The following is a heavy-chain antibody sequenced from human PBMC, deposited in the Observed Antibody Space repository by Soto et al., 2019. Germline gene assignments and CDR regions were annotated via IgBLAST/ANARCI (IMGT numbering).Heavy chain of an antibody. Sequence: PSETVSLTCTVSGGSISSSSYYWGWIRQPPGKGLEWIGSLFYSGSTYYNPSLKGRLTISVDTSKNQFSLKLSSVTAADTAVYYCPRGAAAGGGTLNWLGPWGKGTLVT. V-gene: IGHV4-39*01. CDR3: PRGAAAGGGTLNWLGP. CDR1: GGSISSSSYY. CDR2: LFYSGST. D-gene: IGHD6-25*01. J-gene: IGHJ5*02.